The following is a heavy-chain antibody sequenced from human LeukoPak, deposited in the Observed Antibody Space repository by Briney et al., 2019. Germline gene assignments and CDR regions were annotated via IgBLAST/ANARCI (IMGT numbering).Heavy chain of an antibody. D-gene: IGHD2-21*02. CDR3: ANGIRPNVYLGQRTMASDCLAST. V-gene: IGHV3-23*05. CDR1: GFPFSSHA. J-gene: IGHJ2*01. CDR2: IDISGGAT. Sequence: PGGSLRLSCAASGFPFSSHAMSWVRQAPGKGLEWVSSIDISGGATWYADSVRGRFTISRDNSKNTLYLQMTSLRVEDTALYYWANGIRPNVYLGQRTMASDCLASTRGR.